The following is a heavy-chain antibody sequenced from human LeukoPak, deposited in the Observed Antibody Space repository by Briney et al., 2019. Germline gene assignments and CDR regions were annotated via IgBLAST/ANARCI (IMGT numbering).Heavy chain of an antibody. CDR3: ARDRQQPGADAFDI. J-gene: IGHJ3*02. CDR2: IYYSGST. Sequence: PSETLSLTCTVSGGSISSGGYYWSWIRQHPGKGLEWIGYIYYSGSTYYNPPLKSRVTISVDTSKNQFSLKLSSVTAADTAVYYCARDRQQPGADAFDIWGQGTMVTVSS. CDR1: GGSISSGGYY. D-gene: IGHD6-13*01. V-gene: IGHV4-31*03.